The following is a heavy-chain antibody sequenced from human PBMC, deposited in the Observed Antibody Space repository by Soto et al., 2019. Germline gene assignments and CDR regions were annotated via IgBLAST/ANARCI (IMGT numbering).Heavy chain of an antibody. Sequence: GASVKVSCKASGYTFTTYYMHWVRQAPGQGLEWMGMINPSEGSTTSAQKFQGRVTMTRDTSRSTFYIELSSLRSEDTAIYYCARAGGIAAAGPPYYYSGLDVWGQGTTVTVSS. D-gene: IGHD6-13*01. J-gene: IGHJ6*02. CDR2: INPSEGST. CDR1: GYTFTTYY. V-gene: IGHV1-46*01. CDR3: ARAGGIAAAGPPYYYSGLDV.